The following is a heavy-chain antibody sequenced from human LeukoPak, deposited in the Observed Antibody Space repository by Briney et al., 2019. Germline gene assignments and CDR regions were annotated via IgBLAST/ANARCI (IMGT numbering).Heavy chain of an antibody. J-gene: IGHJ5*02. Sequence: GGSLRLSCAASGFTVSSNYMSWVRQAPGKGLEWVSVIYSGGSTYYADSVKGRFTISRDNSKNTLYLQMNSLRAEDTAVYYCARGSYGSGGYSWFDPWGQGTWSPSPQ. D-gene: IGHD3-10*01. V-gene: IGHV3-66*01. CDR2: IYSGGST. CDR3: ARGSYGSGGYSWFDP. CDR1: GFTVSSNY.